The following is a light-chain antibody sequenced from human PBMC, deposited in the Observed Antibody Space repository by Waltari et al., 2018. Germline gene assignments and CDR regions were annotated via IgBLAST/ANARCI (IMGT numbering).Light chain of an antibody. J-gene: IGLJ3*02. CDR2: EVS. V-gene: IGLV2-23*02. CDR3: CSYAGSSTFAV. CDR1: SCDVGSYNL. Sequence: QSALTQPASVSGSPGQSITISCTGTSCDVGSYNLVSWYQQHPGKAPKLMIYEVSKRPSGVSNRFSGSKSGNTASLTISGLQAEDEADYYCCSYAGSSTFAVFGGGTKLTVL.